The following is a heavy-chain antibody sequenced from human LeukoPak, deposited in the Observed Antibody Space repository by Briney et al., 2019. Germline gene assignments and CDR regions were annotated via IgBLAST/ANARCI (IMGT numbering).Heavy chain of an antibody. J-gene: IGHJ6*04. Sequence: GGSLRLSCAASRFTFSSYGMHWVRQAPGKGLEWVAVISYDGSNKYYADSVKGRFTISRDNSKNTLYLQMNSLRAEDTAVYYCAKEHYYGSGSYYNIYYYYGMDVWGKGTTVTVSS. CDR1: RFTFSSYG. V-gene: IGHV3-30*18. CDR2: ISYDGSNK. D-gene: IGHD3-10*01. CDR3: AKEHYYGSGSYYNIYYYYGMDV.